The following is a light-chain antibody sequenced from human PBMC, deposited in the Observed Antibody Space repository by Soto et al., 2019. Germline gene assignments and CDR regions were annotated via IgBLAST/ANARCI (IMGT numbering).Light chain of an antibody. V-gene: IGKV3-15*01. J-gene: IGKJ4*01. CDR2: YAS. Sequence: VVLTQSPATLSVSPGETVTLSCRASHNIRNNLAWYQHKPGQAPRLLISYASSGATGVPGRFSGSGSGTEFALTISSLQSEDSPVYYCQHFYNWPVTFGGGTKV. CDR1: HNIRNN. CDR3: QHFYNWPVT.